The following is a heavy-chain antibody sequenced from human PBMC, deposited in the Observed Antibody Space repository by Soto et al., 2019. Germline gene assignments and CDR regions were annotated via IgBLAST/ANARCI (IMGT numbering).Heavy chain of an antibody. Sequence: SGPTLVNPTETLTLTCTLSGFSLSTTGMCVSWVRQAPGKALEWLGTVDWDDDKYYNPSLRTRLTISRDTSKNQVVLTMTNMGPVDTATYYCARMAAAGVYYYYGMDVWGPGATVTVSS. CDR3: ARMAAAGVYYYYGMDV. CDR2: VDWDDDK. J-gene: IGHJ6*02. D-gene: IGHD6-13*01. CDR1: GFSLSTTGMC. V-gene: IGHV2-70*20.